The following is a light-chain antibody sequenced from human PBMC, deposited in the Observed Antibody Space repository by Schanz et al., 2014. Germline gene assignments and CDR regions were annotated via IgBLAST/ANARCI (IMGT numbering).Light chain of an antibody. CDR2: EVS. Sequence: QSALTQPPSASGSPGQSVTFSCTGTSSDVGGYNYVSWYQQHPGKAPKLMIYEVSKRPSGVPDRFSGSKSGNTASLTVSGLQAEDEADYYCSSYAGSNNFVVFGGGTKLTVL. CDR3: SSYAGSNNFVV. CDR1: SSDVGGYNY. J-gene: IGLJ2*01. V-gene: IGLV2-8*01.